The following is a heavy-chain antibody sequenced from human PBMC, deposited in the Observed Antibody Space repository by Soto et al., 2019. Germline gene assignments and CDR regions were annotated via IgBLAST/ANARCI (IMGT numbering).Heavy chain of an antibody. Sequence: QITLKESGPPLVKPTQTLTLTCTFSGFSLSTSGVGVGWIRQPPGKALEWLAVIYWDDDKRSSSSLKSRLTTTTDTSKNHVVLTLTNMDPVDTATYYCAHHPYYGLGTYSFDYCGQGILVTVSS. CDR1: GFSLSTSGVG. CDR3: AHHPYYGLGTYSFDY. V-gene: IGHV2-5*02. D-gene: IGHD3-10*01. J-gene: IGHJ4*02. CDR2: IYWDDDK.